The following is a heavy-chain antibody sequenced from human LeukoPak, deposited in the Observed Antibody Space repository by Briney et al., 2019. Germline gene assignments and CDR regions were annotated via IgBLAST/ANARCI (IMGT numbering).Heavy chain of an antibody. Sequence: GGSLRLSCAASGFTFSSYSMNWVRQAPGKGLEWVSSISSSSSYIYYADSVKGRFTISRDNAKNSLHLQMNSLRAEDTAVYYCARVAMIVAKPYDNWGQGTLATVSS. CDR2: ISSSSSYI. CDR1: GFTFSSYS. J-gene: IGHJ4*02. V-gene: IGHV3-21*01. D-gene: IGHD3-22*01. CDR3: ARVAMIVAKPYDN.